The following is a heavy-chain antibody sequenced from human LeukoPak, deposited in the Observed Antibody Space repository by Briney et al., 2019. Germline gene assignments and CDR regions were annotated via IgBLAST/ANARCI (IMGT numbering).Heavy chain of an antibody. J-gene: IGHJ4*02. CDR1: GFTFSSYA. V-gene: IGHV3-23*01. D-gene: IGHD6-19*01. CDR2: ISGSGGST. Sequence: GGSLRLSCAASGFTFSSYAMSWVRQAPGKGLEWVSAISGSGGSTYYADSVKGRFTISRDNSKNTVYLEMNSLRVEDTAVYFCAKGQVAVAGLFDYWGQGTLVTVSS. CDR3: AKGQVAVAGLFDY.